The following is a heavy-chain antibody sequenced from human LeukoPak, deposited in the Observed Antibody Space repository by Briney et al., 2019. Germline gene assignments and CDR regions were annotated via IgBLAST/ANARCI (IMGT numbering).Heavy chain of an antibody. J-gene: IGHJ4*02. CDR2: INAGNGNR. V-gene: IGHV1-3*01. CDR3: ARCIGSGYDFDY. D-gene: IGHD5-12*01. Sequence: ASVKVSCKASGYTFTSYAMHWVRQAPGQRLEWMGWINAGNGNRKYSQKFQGRVTITRDTSASTIYMELSSLRSEDTAVYYCARCIGSGYDFDYWGQGTLVTVSS. CDR1: GYTFTSYA.